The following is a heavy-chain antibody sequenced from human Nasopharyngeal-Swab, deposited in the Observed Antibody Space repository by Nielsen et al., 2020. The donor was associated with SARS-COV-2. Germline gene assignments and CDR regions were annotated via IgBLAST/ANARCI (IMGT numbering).Heavy chain of an antibody. CDR1: GFTFGDYA. V-gene: IGHV3-9*01. CDR2: ISWNSGSI. Sequence: SLKISCAASGFTFGDYAMHWVRQAPGKGLEWVSGISWNSGSIGYADSVKGRFTISRDNAKNSLYLQMNSLRAEDTALYYCAKVRGYCSSTSCSNDAFDIWGQGTMVTVSS. CDR3: AKVRGYCSSTSCSNDAFDI. D-gene: IGHD2-2*01. J-gene: IGHJ3*02.